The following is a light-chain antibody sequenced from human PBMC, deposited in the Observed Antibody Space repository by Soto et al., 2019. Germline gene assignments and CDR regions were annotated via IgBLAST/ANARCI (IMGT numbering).Light chain of an antibody. J-gene: IGKJ2*01. Sequence: DIQMTQSPSFLSASVGDRVTITCRASQRIDNFLNWYQQKPGKAPKLLIYGASSLQSGVPSRFSGSGSGTDFTLTITSLQPEDSATYHCQQRYKTSLSSFGQGTKVESK. CDR3: QQRYKTSLSS. CDR2: GAS. CDR1: QRIDNF. V-gene: IGKV1-39*01.